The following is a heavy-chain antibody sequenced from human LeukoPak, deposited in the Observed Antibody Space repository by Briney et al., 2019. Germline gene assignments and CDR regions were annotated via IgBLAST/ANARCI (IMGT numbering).Heavy chain of an antibody. CDR2: TYYRSQWYS. D-gene: IGHD6-13*01. V-gene: IGHV6-1*01. CDR1: GDSVSSNSAA. J-gene: IGHJ4*02. Sequence: SQTLSLTCAISGDSVSSNSAAWNWIRQFPSRGLEWLGRTYYRSQWYSDYALSVRGRITINPDTSKNHFSLQLNSVTPEDTAVYYCARYTSSWYLDYWGQGTLVTVSS. CDR3: ARYTSSWYLDY.